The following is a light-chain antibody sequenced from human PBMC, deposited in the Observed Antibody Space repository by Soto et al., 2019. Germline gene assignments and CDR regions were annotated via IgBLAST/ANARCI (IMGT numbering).Light chain of an antibody. Sequence: QSALTQPPSVSGSPGQSVTISCTGTSSDVGSYNRVSWYQQPPGTAPKLMIYEVSNRPSGVPDRFSGSKSGNTASLTISGLQAEDQANYYCSSYTSSSPLVFGGGTKLTLL. CDR2: EVS. V-gene: IGLV2-18*02. CDR3: SSYTSSSPLV. CDR1: SSDVGSYNR. J-gene: IGLJ2*01.